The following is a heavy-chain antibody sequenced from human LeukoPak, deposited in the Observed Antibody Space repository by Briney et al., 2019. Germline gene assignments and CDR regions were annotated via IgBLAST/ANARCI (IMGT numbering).Heavy chain of an antibody. CDR1: GGSLNGYY. CDR2: IHSSDGT. J-gene: IGHJ6*04. V-gene: IGHV4-59*08. D-gene: IGHD4-17*01. CDR3: ARHVYGEGMVV. Sequence: SETLSLTCTVSGGSLNGYYWGWIRQPPGKGLECIGYIHSSDGTAHNASLKSRLTISLDTSKNQFSLTLSYVTAADTAVYYCARHVYGEGMVVWGKGTTVTVCS.